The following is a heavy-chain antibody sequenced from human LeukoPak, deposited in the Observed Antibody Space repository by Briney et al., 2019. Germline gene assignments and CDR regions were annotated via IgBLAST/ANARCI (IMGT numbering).Heavy chain of an antibody. CDR3: ARGGGGTSTGMDV. V-gene: IGHV4-31*02. J-gene: IGHJ6*02. D-gene: IGHD2-15*01. CDR1: GFTFSTYG. CDR2: IYYSGST. Sequence: LRLSCAASGFTFSTYGMSWIRQHPGKGLEWIGYIYYSGSTYHNPSLMSRVTISVDTSGSQFSLQLTSVTDADTAVYYCARGGGGTSTGMDVWGQGTTVTVSS.